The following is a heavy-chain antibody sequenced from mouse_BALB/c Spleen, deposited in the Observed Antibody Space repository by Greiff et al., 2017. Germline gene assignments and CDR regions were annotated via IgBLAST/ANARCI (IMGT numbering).Heavy chain of an antibody. CDR2: IYPSDSYT. CDR3: TSSYYGNWFAY. Sequence: QVQLQQSGAELVRPGASVKLSCKASGYTFTSYWINWVKQRPGQGLEWIGNIYPSDSYTNYNQKFKDKATLTVDKSSSTAYMQLSSPTSEDSAVYYCTSSYYGNWFAYWGQGTLVTVSA. D-gene: IGHD2-10*01. V-gene: IGHV1-69*02. J-gene: IGHJ3*01. CDR1: GYTFTSYW.